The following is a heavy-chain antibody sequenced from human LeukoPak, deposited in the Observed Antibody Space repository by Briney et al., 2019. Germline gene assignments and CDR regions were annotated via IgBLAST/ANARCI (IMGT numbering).Heavy chain of an antibody. D-gene: IGHD3-10*01. J-gene: IGHJ3*02. CDR2: IYHSGST. CDR1: GGSISSGGYS. V-gene: IGHV4-30-2*01. CDR3: ARRGGSADAFDI. Sequence: SETLSLTCAVSGGSISSGGYSWSWIRQPPGKGLEWIGYIYHSGSTYYNPSLKSRVTISVDRSKNQFSLKLSSMTAADTAVYYCARRGGSADAFDIWGQGTMVTVSS.